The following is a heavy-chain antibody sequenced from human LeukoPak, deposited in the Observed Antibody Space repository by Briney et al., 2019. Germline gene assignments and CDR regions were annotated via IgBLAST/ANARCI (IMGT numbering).Heavy chain of an antibody. Sequence: ASVKVSCKASGYTFTTYYMHWVRQAPGQGLEWLGIINPSGGSTSYAQNFQGRITMTRNTSTSTVYMELSSLRSEDTAVYYCARWGTNGVDNFDYWGQGTLVTVSS. V-gene: IGHV1-46*01. D-gene: IGHD2-8*01. CDR2: INPSGGST. CDR3: ARWGTNGVDNFDY. CDR1: GYTFTTYY. J-gene: IGHJ4*02.